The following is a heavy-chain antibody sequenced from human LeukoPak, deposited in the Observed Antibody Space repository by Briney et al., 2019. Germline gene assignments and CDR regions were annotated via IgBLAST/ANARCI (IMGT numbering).Heavy chain of an antibody. V-gene: IGHV4-39*07. J-gene: IGHJ6*02. CDR3: ARGYLRIAARGGMDV. Sequence: PSETLSLTCTVSGGSISSSGYSWGWIRQPPGKGLEWFGSIYYSGSTYYNPSLKSRVTISVDTSKNQFSLKLSSVTAADTAVYYCARGYLRIAARGGMDVWGQGTTVTVSS. D-gene: IGHD6-6*01. CDR1: GGSISSSGYS. CDR2: IYYSGST.